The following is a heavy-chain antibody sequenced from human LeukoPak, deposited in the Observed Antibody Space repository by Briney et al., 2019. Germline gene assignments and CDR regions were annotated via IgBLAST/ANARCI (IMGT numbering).Heavy chain of an antibody. CDR2: IYYSGST. J-gene: IGHJ4*02. CDR1: GGSISSSSYY. Sequence: PSETLSLTCTVSGGSISSSSYYWGWIRQPPGKGLEWIGSIYYSGSTYYNPSLKSRVTISVDTSKNQFSLKLSSVTAADTAVYYCARSSSSSSVAFDYWGQGTLVTVSS. V-gene: IGHV4-39*01. CDR3: ARSSSSSSVAFDY. D-gene: IGHD6-6*01.